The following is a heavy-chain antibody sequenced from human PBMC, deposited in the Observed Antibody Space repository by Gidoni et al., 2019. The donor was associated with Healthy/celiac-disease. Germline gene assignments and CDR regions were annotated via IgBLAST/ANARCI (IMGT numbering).Heavy chain of an antibody. J-gene: IGHJ4*02. Sequence: EVQLVESGGGLVKPGGSLRLSCAASGFTFSSYSMNWVRQAPGKGLEWVSSISSSSSYIYYADSVKGRFTISRDNAKNSLYLQMNSLRAEDTAVYYCARETFPGIAAAGTGIDYWGQGTLVTVSS. CDR1: GFTFSSYS. CDR2: ISSSSSYI. D-gene: IGHD6-13*01. V-gene: IGHV3-21*01. CDR3: ARETFPGIAAAGTGIDY.